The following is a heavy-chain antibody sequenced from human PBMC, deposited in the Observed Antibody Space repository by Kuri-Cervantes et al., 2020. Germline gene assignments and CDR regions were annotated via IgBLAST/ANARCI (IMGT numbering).Heavy chain of an antibody. J-gene: IGHJ6*02. V-gene: IGHV4-39*07. CDR1: GGSISSSSYY. Sequence: SELLPLTCTVSGGSISSSSYYWGWIRQPPGKGLEWIGSIYYSGSTYYNPSLKSRVTISVDTSKNQFSLKLSSVTAANTAVYYCARVGVVTRGRRLYHYGMDVWGQGTTVTVSS. D-gene: IGHD4-23*01. CDR3: ARVGVVTRGRRLYHYGMDV. CDR2: IYYSGST.